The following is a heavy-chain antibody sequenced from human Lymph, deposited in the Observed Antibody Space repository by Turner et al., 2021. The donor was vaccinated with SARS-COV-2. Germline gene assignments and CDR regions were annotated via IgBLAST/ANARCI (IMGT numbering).Heavy chain of an antibody. V-gene: IGHV4-59*01. Sequence: QVQLQESGPGLVKPSETLSLTCTVSGGSISSYYWSWIRQPPGKGLEWIGYIYYSGSTSYNPSLKSRVTISVDTSKNQFSLKLTSVTAADTAVYYCARGFDYWGQGTLVTVSP. CDR3: ARGFDY. J-gene: IGHJ4*02. CDR1: GGSISSYY. CDR2: IYYSGST.